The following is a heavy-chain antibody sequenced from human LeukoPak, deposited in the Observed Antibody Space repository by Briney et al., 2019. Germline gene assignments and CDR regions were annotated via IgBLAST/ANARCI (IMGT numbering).Heavy chain of an antibody. D-gene: IGHD3-10*01. V-gene: IGHV4-4*07. CDR2: IYTTGST. Sequence: SETLSLTCTVSGGSISSYYWSWFRQPAGKGLEWIVRIYTTGSTNYNPSLKSRVTMSVDTSKNQFSLNLSSVTAADTAVYYCARDSNPGRAFDFWGQGTMVTVSS. CDR3: ARDSNPGRAFDF. CDR1: GGSISSYY. J-gene: IGHJ3*01.